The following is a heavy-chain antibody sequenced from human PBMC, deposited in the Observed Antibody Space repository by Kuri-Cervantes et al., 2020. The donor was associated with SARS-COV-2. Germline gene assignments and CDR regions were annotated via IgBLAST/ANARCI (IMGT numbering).Heavy chain of an antibody. CDR2: ISAYNGNT. CDR1: GYTFTSYG. J-gene: IGHJ4*02. CDR3: AKDRGRLQYSSSSYGDY. Sequence: ASVKVSCKASGYTFTSYGISWVRQAPGQGLEWMGWISAYNGNTNYAQKLQGRVTMTTDTSTSTAYMELRSLRAEDTAVYYCAKDRGRLQYSSSSYGDYWGQGTLVTVSS. V-gene: IGHV1-18*01. D-gene: IGHD6-6*01.